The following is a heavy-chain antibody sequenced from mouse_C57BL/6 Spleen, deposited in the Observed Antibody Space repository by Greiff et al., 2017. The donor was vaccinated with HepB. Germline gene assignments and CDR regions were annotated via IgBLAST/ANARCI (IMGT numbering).Heavy chain of an antibody. CDR3: ARVGPIYYDFDY. J-gene: IGHJ2*01. Sequence: EVKLVESGGGLVKPGGSLKLSCAASGFTFSSYAMSWVRQTPEKRLEWVATISDGGSYTYYPDNVKGRITISRDNAKNNLYLQMSHLKSEDTAMYYCARVGPIYYDFDYWGQGTTLTVSS. CDR2: ISDGGSYT. CDR1: GFTFSSYA. V-gene: IGHV5-4*03. D-gene: IGHD2-4*01.